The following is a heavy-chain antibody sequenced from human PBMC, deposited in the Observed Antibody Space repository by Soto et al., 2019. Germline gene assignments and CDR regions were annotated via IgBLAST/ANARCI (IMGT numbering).Heavy chain of an antibody. J-gene: IGHJ4*02. D-gene: IGHD3-16*01. CDR2: ISFSGSTI. CDR3: AGGDSGSFDS. CDR1: GFTFRDYY. V-gene: IGHV3-11*01. Sequence: PGGSLRLSCAASGFTFRDYYFTWIRQAPGKGLEWVSYISFSGSTIYYADSVKGRFTISRDNAKNSLYLQMNNLRPEDTAVYYCAGGDSGSFDSWGQGTLVTVSS.